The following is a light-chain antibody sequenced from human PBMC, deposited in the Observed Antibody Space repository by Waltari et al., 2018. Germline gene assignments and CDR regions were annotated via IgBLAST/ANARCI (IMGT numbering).Light chain of an antibody. V-gene: IGKV1-39*01. CDR2: AAS. CDR3: QQSYSTPVT. J-gene: IGKJ3*01. CDR1: QSISSY. Sequence: DIQMTQSPSSLSASVGDGVTITCQASQSISSYLNWYQQKPGKAPKLLIYAASSLQSGVPSRFSGSRSGTDFTLTISSLQPEDFSTYYCQQSYSTPVTFGPGTKVDIK.